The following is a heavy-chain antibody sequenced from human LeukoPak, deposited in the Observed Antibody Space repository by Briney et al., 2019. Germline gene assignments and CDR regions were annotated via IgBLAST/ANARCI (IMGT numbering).Heavy chain of an antibody. CDR1: GGSFSGYY. CDR3: ARQGFMEWLDYYYYYMDV. V-gene: IGHV4-34*01. J-gene: IGHJ6*03. Sequence: SETLSLTCAVYGGSFSGYYWSWIRQPPGKGLEWIGEINHSGSTNYNPSLKSRVTISVDTSKNQFSLKLSSVTAADTAVYYCARQGFMEWLDYYYYYMDVWGKGTTVTVSS. CDR2: INHSGST. D-gene: IGHD3-3*01.